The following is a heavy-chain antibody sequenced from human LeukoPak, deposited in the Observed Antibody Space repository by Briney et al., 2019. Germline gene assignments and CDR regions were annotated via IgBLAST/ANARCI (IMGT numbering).Heavy chain of an antibody. Sequence: GGSLRLSWAASGFTLSSYAMSWVRQAPGKGLEWVSAISGSGGSTYYADSVKGRFTISRDNSKNTLYLQMNSLRAEDTAVYYCARGPFFSDYDILTGYYGYCGMDVWGQGTTVTVSS. V-gene: IGHV3-23*01. J-gene: IGHJ6*02. D-gene: IGHD3-9*01. CDR2: ISGSGGST. CDR3: ARGPFFSDYDILTGYYGYCGMDV. CDR1: GFTLSSYA.